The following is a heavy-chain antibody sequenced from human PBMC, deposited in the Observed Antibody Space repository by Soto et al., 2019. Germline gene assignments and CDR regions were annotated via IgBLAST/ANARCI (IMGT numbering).Heavy chain of an antibody. V-gene: IGHV4-59*01. J-gene: IGHJ1*01. Sequence: QVQLQESGPGLVKPSETLSLTCNVSGGSISSYYWSWIRQPPGKGLEYIGHVYNRGSTIHSPSLKIRAAISVDTSKHQFSRKLTSVTAAETAVYYCAGGSSLCWECFHHWGQGILITVSS. CDR1: GGSISSYY. D-gene: IGHD2-2*01. CDR2: VYNRGST. CDR3: AGGSSLCWECFHH.